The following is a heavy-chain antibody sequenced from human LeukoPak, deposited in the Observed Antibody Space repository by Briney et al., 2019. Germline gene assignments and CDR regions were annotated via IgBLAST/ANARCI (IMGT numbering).Heavy chain of an antibody. V-gene: IGHV1-18*01. Sequence: GASVKVSCKTSGYTFTNYGIIWVRQAPGQGLEWMGWISGYNGYTHYARNPQGRVTMTTDTSTTTAYMELRSLRSDDTAVYYCARDGRHRYYYDSSGFYGGWFDPWGQGTLVTVS. CDR3: ARDGRHRYYYDSSGFYGGWFDP. D-gene: IGHD3-22*01. CDR1: GYTFTNYG. CDR2: ISGYNGYT. J-gene: IGHJ5*02.